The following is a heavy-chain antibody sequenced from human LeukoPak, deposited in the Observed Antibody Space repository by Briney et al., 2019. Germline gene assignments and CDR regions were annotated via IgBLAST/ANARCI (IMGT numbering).Heavy chain of an antibody. V-gene: IGHV4-30-2*01. D-gene: IGHD3-10*01. CDR1: GGSISSGGYS. J-gene: IGHJ4*02. CDR3: AREYYYGSGSKFDY. CDR2: IYHSGST. Sequence: PSETLSLTCAVSGGSISSGGYSWSWIRQPPGKGLEWIGYIYHSGSTYYNPSLKSRVTISVDRSKNQFSLKLSSVTAADTAVYYCAREYYYGSGSKFDYWGQGTLVTVSS.